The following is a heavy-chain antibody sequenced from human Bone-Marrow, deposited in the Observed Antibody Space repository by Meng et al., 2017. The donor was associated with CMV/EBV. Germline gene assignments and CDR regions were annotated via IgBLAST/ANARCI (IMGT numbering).Heavy chain of an antibody. D-gene: IGHD2-15*01. Sequence: GESLKISCEASGLIFSRSWMTWVRQAPGKGLEWVANIEPDGSSFYYAGSVRGRFTISRDNAKKSLYLQMNSLRAEDTAVYYCAREPRIRGAFDIWGQGTMVTVSS. J-gene: IGHJ3*02. V-gene: IGHV3-7*01. CDR1: GLIFSRSW. CDR2: IEPDGSSF. CDR3: AREPRIRGAFDI.